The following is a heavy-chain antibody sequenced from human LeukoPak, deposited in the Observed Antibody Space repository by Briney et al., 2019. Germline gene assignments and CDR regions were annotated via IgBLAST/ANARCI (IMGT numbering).Heavy chain of an antibody. CDR3: ARGGIAAADYYFDY. CDR1: GGSFSGYY. J-gene: IGHJ4*02. D-gene: IGHD6-13*01. Sequence: SETLSLTRAVYGGSFSGYYWSWIRQPPGKGLEWIGEINHSGSTNYNPSLKSRVTISVDTSKNQFSLKLSSVTAADTAVYYCARGGIAAADYYFDYWGQGTLVTVSS. V-gene: IGHV4-34*01. CDR2: INHSGST.